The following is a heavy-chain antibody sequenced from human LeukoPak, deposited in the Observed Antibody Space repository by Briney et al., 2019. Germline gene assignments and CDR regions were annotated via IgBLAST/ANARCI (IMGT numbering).Heavy chain of an antibody. Sequence: ASVKVSCKASGYTFTSYDINWVRQATGQGLEWMGWMNPNSGNTGYAQKFQGRVTMTRNTSISTAYMELSSLRSEDTAVYYCARGKGDLWFGELLGYYYYYMDVWGKGTTVTISS. CDR2: MNPNSGNT. CDR3: ARGKGDLWFGELLGYYYYYMDV. V-gene: IGHV1-8*01. D-gene: IGHD3-10*01. J-gene: IGHJ6*03. CDR1: GYTFTSYD.